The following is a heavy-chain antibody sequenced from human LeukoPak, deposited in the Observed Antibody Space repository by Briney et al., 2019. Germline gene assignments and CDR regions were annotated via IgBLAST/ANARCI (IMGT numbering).Heavy chain of an antibody. CDR1: GGSISSSSYY. CDR2: IYYSGST. Sequence: PSETLSLTCTVSGGSISSSSYYWGWIRQPPGKGLEWIGYIYYSGSTNYNPSLKSRVTISVDTSKNQFSLKLSSVTAADTAVYYCARVGITIFGVRVDPWGQGTLVTVSS. V-gene: IGHV4-61*05. D-gene: IGHD3-3*01. CDR3: ARVGITIFGVRVDP. J-gene: IGHJ5*02.